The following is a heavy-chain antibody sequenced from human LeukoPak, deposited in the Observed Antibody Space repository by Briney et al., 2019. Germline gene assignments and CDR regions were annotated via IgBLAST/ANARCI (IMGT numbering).Heavy chain of an antibody. CDR2: IDNGGST. J-gene: IGHJ6*01. V-gene: IGHV3-66*01. D-gene: IGHD4-17*01. CDR1: GITVSSHY. CDR3: ARTYGDYDYYYGMDV. Sequence: GGSLRLSCAASGITVSSHYRTWVRQAPGKGLEWVSVIDNGGSTNSADSVKGRFSVSRDKSKNKLYLKMNSLRVEDTAVYYCARTYGDYDYYYGMDVWGQGTTVTVSS.